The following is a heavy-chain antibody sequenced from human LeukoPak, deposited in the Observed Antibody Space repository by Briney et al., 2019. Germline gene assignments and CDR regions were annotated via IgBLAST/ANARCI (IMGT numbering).Heavy chain of an antibody. V-gene: IGHV1-2*02. CDR2: INPNSGET. D-gene: IGHD6-13*01. Sequence: ASVKVSCKAAGYTFIGYYMHWVRQAPGQGLEWMGWINPNSGETSFAQKFQGRVTLTRDTSINTAYMELSRLRSDDTAVYYCVRGVHIIAAGTLDYWGQGTRVTVSS. J-gene: IGHJ4*02. CDR3: VRGVHIIAAGTLDY. CDR1: GYTFIGYY.